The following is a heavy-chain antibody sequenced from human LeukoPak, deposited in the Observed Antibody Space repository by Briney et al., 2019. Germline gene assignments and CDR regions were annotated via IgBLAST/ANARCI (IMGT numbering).Heavy chain of an antibody. Sequence: GGSLRLSCAASGFTFCSYAMHWVRQAPGKGLEWVAVISYDGSNKYYADSVKGRFTISRDNSKNTLYLQMNGLRAEDTAVYYCARSFDNWNDYFDYWGQGTLVTVSS. J-gene: IGHJ4*02. D-gene: IGHD1-20*01. V-gene: IGHV3-30*04. CDR1: GFTFCSYA. CDR2: ISYDGSNK. CDR3: ARSFDNWNDYFDY.